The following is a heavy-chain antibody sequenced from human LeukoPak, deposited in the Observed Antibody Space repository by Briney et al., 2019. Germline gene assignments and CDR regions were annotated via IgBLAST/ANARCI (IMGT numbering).Heavy chain of an antibody. CDR1: GFTFSSYA. V-gene: IGHV3-23*01. D-gene: IGHD6-13*01. J-gene: IGHJ4*02. CDR2: ISGSGGST. CDR3: AKDLRYSSSWPGDVDY. Sequence: GGSLRLSCAASGFTFSSYAMSWVRQAPGKGLEWVSVISGSGGSTYYADSVKGRFTISRDNSKNTLYLQMNSLRAEDTAVYYCAKDLRYSSSWPGDVDYWGQGTLVTVSS.